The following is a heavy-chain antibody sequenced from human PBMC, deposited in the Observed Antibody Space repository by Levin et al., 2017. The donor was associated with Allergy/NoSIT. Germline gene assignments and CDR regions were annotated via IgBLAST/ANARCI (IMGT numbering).Heavy chain of an antibody. CDR2: INAGNGNT. CDR1: GYTFTSYA. V-gene: IGHV1-3*01. Sequence: ASVKVSCKASGYTFTSYAMHWVRQAPGQRLEWMGWINAGNGNTKYSQKFQGRVTITRDTSASTAYMELSSLRSEDTAVYYCARLYCSGGSCYYYFDYWGQGTLVTVSS. CDR3: ARLYCSGGSCYYYFDY. J-gene: IGHJ4*02. D-gene: IGHD2-15*01.